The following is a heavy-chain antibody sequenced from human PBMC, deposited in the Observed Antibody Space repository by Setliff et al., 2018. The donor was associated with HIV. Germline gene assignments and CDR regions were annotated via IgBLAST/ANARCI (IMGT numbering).Heavy chain of an antibody. J-gene: IGHJ4*02. V-gene: IGHV3-20*04. CDR1: GYTFENYG. CDR3: TRDGSGWSQD. D-gene: IGHD6-19*01. CDR2: VNWNGDNT. Sequence: PGGSLRLSCGGFGYTFENYGMSWFRQTPGKGLEWVSGVNWNGDNTAYADSVKGRFTISRDNAYNSLYLQMNSLRVEDTAVYYCTRDGSGWSQDWGQGTLVTVSS.